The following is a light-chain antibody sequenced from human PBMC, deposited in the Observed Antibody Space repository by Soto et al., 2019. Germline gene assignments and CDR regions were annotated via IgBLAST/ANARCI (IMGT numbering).Light chain of an antibody. V-gene: IGKV3-15*01. CDR1: QSVSSN. CDR2: GAS. CDR3: QQYNNWPWT. Sequence: EIVMTQSPATLSVSPGERATLSCRASQSVSSNLAWYQQKPGQAPRLLIYGASTRATGIPVRFSGSGSGTEFTLTISILPSEDFAVYYCQQYNNWPWTFGQGTRVAIK. J-gene: IGKJ1*01.